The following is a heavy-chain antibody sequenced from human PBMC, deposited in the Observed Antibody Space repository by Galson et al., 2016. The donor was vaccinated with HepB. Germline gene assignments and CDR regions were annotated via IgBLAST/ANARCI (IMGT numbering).Heavy chain of an antibody. CDR3: ARTAARLYFDF. CDR1: GDSISSNSVY. J-gene: IGHJ4*01. CDR2: IYSSEHT. Sequence: ETLSLTCAVSGDSISSNSVYWGWIRQPPGKGLEWIGSIYSSEHTFYNPSLKSRVAISVDTSKNHFSLKLSSVTAADTAVYFCARTAARLYFDFWGQGALVTVSP. V-gene: IGHV4-39*02. D-gene: IGHD6-6*01.